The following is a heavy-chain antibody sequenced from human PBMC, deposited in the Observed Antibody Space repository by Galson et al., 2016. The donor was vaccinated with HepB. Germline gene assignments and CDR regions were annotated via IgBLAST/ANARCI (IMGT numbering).Heavy chain of an antibody. Sequence: SLRLSCAASGFTFSDYYSSWIRQAPGKGLEWISYISASGSAIYYADSVKGRFTISRNDAEKSLYLQMNSLSPEDTALYYCASGYGSGWFSGIFDYWGQGILVTVSS. J-gene: IGHJ4*02. V-gene: IGHV3-11*04. CDR2: ISASGSAI. D-gene: IGHD6-19*01. CDR3: ASGYGSGWFSGIFDY. CDR1: GFTFSDYY.